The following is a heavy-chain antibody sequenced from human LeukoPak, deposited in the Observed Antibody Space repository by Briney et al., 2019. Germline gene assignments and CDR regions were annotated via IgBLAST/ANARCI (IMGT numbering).Heavy chain of an antibody. CDR2: IDTNTGAT. J-gene: IGHJ4*02. CDR3: ASEAFCAGGSCNVQRVAS. V-gene: IGHV1-2*02. Sequence: ASVKVSCKASGYTFTAYYIHWVRQAPGQGLEWMGWIDTNTGATKYAQKFQGRVTITRDTSTGTAYMELSSLISGDTALYYCASEAFCAGGSCNVQRVASWGPGTLVTVSS. D-gene: IGHD2-8*02. CDR1: GYTFTAYY.